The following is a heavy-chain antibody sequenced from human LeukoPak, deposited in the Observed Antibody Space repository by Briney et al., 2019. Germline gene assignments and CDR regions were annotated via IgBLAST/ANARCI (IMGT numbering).Heavy chain of an antibody. Sequence: ASVKVSCKASGYTFTNYGITWVRQAPGQGLEWMGWISAYNGDTNYAQRFQGRITMTTDTSTSTAYMELRSLRSDDTAVYYCAREGRNRIEGYWGQGTLVTVSS. V-gene: IGHV1-18*01. D-gene: IGHD1-14*01. CDR2: ISAYNGDT. CDR1: GYTFTNYG. J-gene: IGHJ4*02. CDR3: AREGRNRIEGY.